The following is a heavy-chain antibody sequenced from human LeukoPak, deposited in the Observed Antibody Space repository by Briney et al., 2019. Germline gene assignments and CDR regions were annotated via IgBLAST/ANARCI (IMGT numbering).Heavy chain of an antibody. CDR2: IRGSGADT. Sequence: PGGSLRLSCAASGFTFSNFAMTWVRQAPGRGLEWVSAIRGSGADTYYADSVKGRFTISRDNSKNTLYLQMNSLRAEDTAVYYCAKDLRTWYFDYWGQGTLVTVSS. V-gene: IGHV3-23*01. J-gene: IGHJ4*02. D-gene: IGHD3/OR15-3a*01. CDR3: AKDLRTWYFDY. CDR1: GFTFSNFA.